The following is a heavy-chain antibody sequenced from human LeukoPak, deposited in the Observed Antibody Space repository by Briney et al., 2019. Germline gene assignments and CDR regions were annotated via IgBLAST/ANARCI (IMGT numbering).Heavy chain of an antibody. CDR1: GFTFSSHW. CDR3: ARVYGSGSYPPWYGMDV. D-gene: IGHD3-10*01. Sequence: GGSLRLSCAASGFTFSSHWMSWVRQAPGKGLEWVANIKSDGSVKYYVDSVKGRFTISRDNAKNSLYLQMNSLRAEDTAVYYCARVYGSGSYPPWYGMDVWGQGTTVTVSS. V-gene: IGHV3-7*02. J-gene: IGHJ6*02. CDR2: IKSDGSVK.